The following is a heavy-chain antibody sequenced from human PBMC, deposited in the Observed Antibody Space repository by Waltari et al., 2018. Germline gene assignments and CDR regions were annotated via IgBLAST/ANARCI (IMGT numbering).Heavy chain of an antibody. CDR2: IYYSGST. CDR1: GGSISSHY. CDR3: ARGNSGYGNDYYYYGMDV. Sequence: QVQLQESGPGLVKPSETLSLTCTVSGGSISSHYWSWIRQPPGKGLEWIGYIYYSGSTNYNPSLKSRVTISVDTSKNQFSLKLSSVTAADTAVYYCARGNSGYGNDYYYYGMDVWGQGTTVTVSS. V-gene: IGHV4-59*11. D-gene: IGHD5-12*01. J-gene: IGHJ6*02.